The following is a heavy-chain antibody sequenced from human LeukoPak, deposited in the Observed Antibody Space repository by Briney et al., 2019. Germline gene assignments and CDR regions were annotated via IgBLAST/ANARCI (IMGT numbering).Heavy chain of an antibody. V-gene: IGHV4-39*07. D-gene: IGHD3-22*01. Sequence: SETLSLTCTVSTGSISSSSYYWGWIRQPPGKGLEWIGEINHSGSTNYNPSLKSRFTISVDTSKNQFSPKLSSVTAADTAVYYCARGVVNDSSGLHYFDYWGQGTLVTVSS. CDR1: TGSISSSSYY. CDR3: ARGVVNDSSGLHYFDY. J-gene: IGHJ4*02. CDR2: INHSGST.